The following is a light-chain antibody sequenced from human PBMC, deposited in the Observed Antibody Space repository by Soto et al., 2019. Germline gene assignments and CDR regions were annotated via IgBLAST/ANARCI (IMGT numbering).Light chain of an antibody. CDR3: QQSYTSIT. V-gene: IGKV1-39*01. CDR1: QSISRY. J-gene: IGKJ5*01. Sequence: DIQMTQSPSSLSASVGDRVTITCRASQSISRYLNWYQQKPGKAPKILIYGASTLQSGVPSRFSGSESGTDFTLTISSLQPEDFATYFCQQSYTSITFGQGTRLEIK. CDR2: GAS.